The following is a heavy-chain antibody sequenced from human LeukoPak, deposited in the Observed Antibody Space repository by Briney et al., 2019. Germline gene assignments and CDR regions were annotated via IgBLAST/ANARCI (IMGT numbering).Heavy chain of an antibody. CDR2: INPNSGGA. CDR3: ARGDGDYVRGNWFDP. D-gene: IGHD4-17*01. J-gene: IGHJ5*02. Sequence: ASVKVSCKASGYTFTGYYMHWVRQAPGQGLEWMGWINPNSGGANYAQKFQGRVTMTRDTSISTAYMELSRLRSGDTAVYYCARGDGDYVRGNWFDPWGQGTLVTVSS. V-gene: IGHV1-2*02. CDR1: GYTFTGYY.